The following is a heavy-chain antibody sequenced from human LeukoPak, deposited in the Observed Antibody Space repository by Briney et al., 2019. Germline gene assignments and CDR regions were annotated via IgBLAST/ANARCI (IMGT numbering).Heavy chain of an antibody. V-gene: IGHV1-2*02. CDR1: GYTFTGYY. Sequence: DSVKVSCKASGYTFTGYYMHWVRQAPGQGLEWMGWINPNSGGTNYAQKFQGRVTMTRDTSISTAYMELSRLRSDDTAVYYCARVTNADGSSWRDYWGQGTLVTVSS. CDR3: ARVTNADGSSWRDY. D-gene: IGHD6-13*01. J-gene: IGHJ4*02. CDR2: INPNSGGT.